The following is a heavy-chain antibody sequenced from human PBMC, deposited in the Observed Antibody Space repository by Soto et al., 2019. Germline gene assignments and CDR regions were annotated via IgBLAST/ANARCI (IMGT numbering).Heavy chain of an antibody. Sequence: SLRLSCAASGFTFSSYSMNWVRQAPGKGLEWVSYISSSSSTIYYADSVKGRFTISRDNAKNSLYLQMNSLRAEYTAVYYCARERPYYDSSGYTTSFDYWGQGTLVTVSS. CDR1: GFTFSSYS. CDR2: ISSSSSTI. CDR3: ARERPYYDSSGYTTSFDY. V-gene: IGHV3-48*01. D-gene: IGHD3-22*01. J-gene: IGHJ4*02.